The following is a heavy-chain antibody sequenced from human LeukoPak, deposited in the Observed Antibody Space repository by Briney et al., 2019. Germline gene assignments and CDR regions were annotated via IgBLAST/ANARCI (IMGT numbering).Heavy chain of an antibody. CDR3: AREGIAAGDAFDI. J-gene: IGHJ3*02. Sequence: PSETLSLTCTVSGGSISSYYWSWLRQPPGKGLEWIGYIYYSGSTNYNPSLKSRVTISVDTSKNQFSLKLSSVTAADTAVYYCAREGIAAGDAFDIWGQGTMVTVSS. CDR1: GGSISSYY. D-gene: IGHD6-13*01. CDR2: IYYSGST. V-gene: IGHV4-59*01.